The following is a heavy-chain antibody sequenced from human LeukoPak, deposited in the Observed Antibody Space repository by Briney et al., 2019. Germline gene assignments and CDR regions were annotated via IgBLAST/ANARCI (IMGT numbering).Heavy chain of an antibody. D-gene: IGHD6-19*01. J-gene: IGHJ4*02. CDR1: GFTFSSYA. V-gene: IGHV3-23*01. CDR2: ISGSGGST. CDR3: ATAVASSSGWYADY. Sequence: GGSLRLSCAASGFTFSSYAMSRVRQAPGKGLEWVSAISGSGGSTYYADSVKGRFTVSRDNSKNTLYLQMNSLRAEDTAVYYCATAVASSSGWYADYWGQGTLVTVSS.